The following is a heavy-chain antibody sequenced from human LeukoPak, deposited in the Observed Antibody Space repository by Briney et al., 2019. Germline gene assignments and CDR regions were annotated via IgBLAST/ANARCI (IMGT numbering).Heavy chain of an antibody. CDR1: GYSFTSYW. J-gene: IGHJ3*02. V-gene: IGHV5-51*03. CDR3: ARLLYDSSGSPSGAFDI. Sequence: GESLKISCKGSGYSFTSYWIGWVRQMPGKGLEWMGIIYPGDSDTRYSPSFQGQVTISADKSISTAYLQWSSLQASDTAIYYCARLLYDSSGSPSGAFDIWGQGTMVTVSS. D-gene: IGHD3-22*01. CDR2: IYPGDSDT.